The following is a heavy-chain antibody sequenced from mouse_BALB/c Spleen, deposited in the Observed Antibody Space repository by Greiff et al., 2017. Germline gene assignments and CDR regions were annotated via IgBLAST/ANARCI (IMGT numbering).Heavy chain of an antibody. V-gene: IGHV14-3*02. Sequence: EVMLVESGAELVKPGASVKLSCTASGFNIKDTYMHWVKQRPEQGLEWIGRIDPANGNTKYDPKFQGKATITADTSSNTAYLQLSSLTSEDTAVYYCARNWDYAMDYWGQGTSVTVSS. CDR1: GFNIKDTY. CDR2: IDPANGNT. CDR3: ARNWDYAMDY. D-gene: IGHD4-1*01. J-gene: IGHJ4*01.